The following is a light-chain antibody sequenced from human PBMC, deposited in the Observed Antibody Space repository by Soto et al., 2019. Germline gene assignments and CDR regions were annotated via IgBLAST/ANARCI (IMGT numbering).Light chain of an antibody. V-gene: IGKV3-20*01. Sequence: EIVLTQSPGTLSLSPGERATLSCRASQSVSSSYLAWYQQKPGQAPRLLIYGASSRATGIPDRFSGSGSGTDFTLTISRLEPEDFAVYYCQQYRTFVQATKVEIK. CDR2: GAS. CDR3: QQYRT. CDR1: QSVSSSY. J-gene: IGKJ1*01.